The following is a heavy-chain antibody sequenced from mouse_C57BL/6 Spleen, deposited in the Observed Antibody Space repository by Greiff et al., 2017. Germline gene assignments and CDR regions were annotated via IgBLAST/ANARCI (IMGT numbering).Heavy chain of an antibody. D-gene: IGHD1-1*01. V-gene: IGHV1-82*01. Sequence: QVQLQQSGPELVKPGASVKISCKASGYAFSSSWMNWVKQRPGKGLEWIGRIYPGDGDTNYNGKFKGKATLTADKSSSTAYMQLSSLTSEDSAVYFCARDLTQRFFDAWGQGTTLTVSS. CDR1: GYAFSSSW. J-gene: IGHJ2*01. CDR2: IYPGDGDT. CDR3: ARDLTQRFFDA.